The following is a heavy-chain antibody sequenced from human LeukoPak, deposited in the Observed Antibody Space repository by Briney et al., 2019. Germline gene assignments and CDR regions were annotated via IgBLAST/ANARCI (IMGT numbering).Heavy chain of an antibody. D-gene: IGHD4/OR15-4a*01. CDR2: ISGSGGST. V-gene: IGHV3-23*01. J-gene: IGHJ4*02. Sequence: PGGSLRLSCAASGFTFSSYAMSWVRQAPGKGLEWVSAISGSGGSTYYADSVKGRFTISRDNSKNTLYLQMNSLRAEDTAVYYCARGPSIDGGYYPTPFDYWGQGTLVTVSS. CDR1: GFTFSSYA. CDR3: ARGPSIDGGYYPTPFDY.